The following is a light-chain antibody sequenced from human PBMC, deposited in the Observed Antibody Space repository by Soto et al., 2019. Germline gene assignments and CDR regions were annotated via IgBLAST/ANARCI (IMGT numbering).Light chain of an antibody. CDR3: QQRTNWPFT. CDR1: QSVSSY. Sequence: EIVLTQSPATLSLSPGERATLSCRASQSVSSYLAWYQQKPGQAPRLLIYDASNRATGIPARFSGSGSGTDFTLTISSLEPEDFAVYYGQQRTNWPFTFGGGTKVEIK. J-gene: IGKJ4*01. CDR2: DAS. V-gene: IGKV3-11*01.